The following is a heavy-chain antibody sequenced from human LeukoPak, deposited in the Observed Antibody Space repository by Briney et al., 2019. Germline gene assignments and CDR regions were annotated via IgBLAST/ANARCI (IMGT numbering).Heavy chain of an antibody. CDR1: GGTFSSYA. CDR2: IIPIFGTA. V-gene: IGHV1-69*13. J-gene: IGHJ4*02. CDR3: ARRRYYYDSSGPFDY. Sequence: SVKVSCKASGGTFSSYAISWVRQAPGQGLEWMGGIIPIFGTANYAQKFQGRVTITADESTSTAYMELGSLRSEDTAVYYCARRRYYYDSSGPFDYWGQGTLVTVSS. D-gene: IGHD3-22*01.